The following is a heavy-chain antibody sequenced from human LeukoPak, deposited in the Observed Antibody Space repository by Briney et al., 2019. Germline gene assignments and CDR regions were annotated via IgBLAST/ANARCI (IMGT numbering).Heavy chain of an antibody. Sequence: SETLSLTCTVSGGSISSYYWSWIRQPPGKVLEWNGYIYYSGSPNYNPSLKSRVTISVDTSKNQFSLKLSSVTAADTAVYYCARGIAAAGVDYWGQGTLVTVSS. V-gene: IGHV4-59*01. D-gene: IGHD6-13*01. CDR3: ARGIAAAGVDY. J-gene: IGHJ4*02. CDR2: IYYSGSP. CDR1: GGSISSYY.